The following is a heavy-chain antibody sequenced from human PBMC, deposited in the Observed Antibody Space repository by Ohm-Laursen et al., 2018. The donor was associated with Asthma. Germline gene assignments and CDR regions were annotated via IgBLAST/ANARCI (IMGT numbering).Heavy chain of an antibody. V-gene: IGHV4-31*03. Sequence: TLSLTCPLSGASFSTYYWSWIRQHPGKGLEWIGYIYYSGSTYYNPSLKSRVTISVDTSKNQFSLKLSSVTAADTAVYYCARDRRIAAAASDYWGQGTLVTVSS. CDR1: GASFSTYY. J-gene: IGHJ4*02. D-gene: IGHD6-13*01. CDR2: IYYSGST. CDR3: ARDRRIAAAASDY.